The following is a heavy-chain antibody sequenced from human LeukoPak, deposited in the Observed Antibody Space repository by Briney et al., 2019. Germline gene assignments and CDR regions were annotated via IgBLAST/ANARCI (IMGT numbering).Heavy chain of an antibody. V-gene: IGHV5-51*01. CDR1: GYSFTSYW. J-gene: IGHJ6*03. CDR3: ARHHTDYDFWSGYYVYYYYYMDV. CDR2: IYPGDSDT. D-gene: IGHD3-3*01. Sequence: GESLKISCKGSGYSFTSYWIGWVRQMPGKGLEWMGIIYPGDSDTRYSPSFPGQVTISADKSISTAYLQWSSLKASDTAMYYCARHHTDYDFWSGYYVYYYYYMDVWGKGTTVTVSS.